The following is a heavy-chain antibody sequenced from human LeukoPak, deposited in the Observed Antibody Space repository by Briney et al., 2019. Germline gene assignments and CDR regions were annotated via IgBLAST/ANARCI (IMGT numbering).Heavy chain of an antibody. CDR2: ISSSSSYT. CDR3: ARDGKGSHASHYYYYYMDV. CDR1: GFTFSGYS. D-gene: IGHD1-26*01. Sequence: PGGSLRLSCAASGFTFSGYSMNWVRQAPGKGLEWVSSISSSSSYTYYADSVKGRFTISRDNAKNSLYLQMNSLRAEDTAVYYCARDGKGSHASHYYYYYMDVWGKGTTVTVSS. V-gene: IGHV3-21*01. J-gene: IGHJ6*03.